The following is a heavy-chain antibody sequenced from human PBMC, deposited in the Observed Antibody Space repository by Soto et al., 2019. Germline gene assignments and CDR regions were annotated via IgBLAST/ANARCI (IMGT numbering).Heavy chain of an antibody. Sequence: ASVKVSCKASGGTFSSYAISWVRQAPGQGLEWMGGIIPIFGTANYAQKFQGRVTITADESTSTAYMELSSLRSEDTAVYYCARDRGPYYYDSSGYYHWGQGTLVTVS. CDR1: GGTFSSYA. CDR2: IIPIFGTA. CDR3: ARDRGPYYYDSSGYYH. D-gene: IGHD3-22*01. V-gene: IGHV1-69*13. J-gene: IGHJ5*02.